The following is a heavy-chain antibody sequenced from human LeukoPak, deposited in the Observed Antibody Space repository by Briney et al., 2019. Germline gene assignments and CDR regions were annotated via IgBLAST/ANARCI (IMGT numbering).Heavy chain of an antibody. CDR3: ASSGSYRFDY. Sequence: GGSLRLSCAAPGFTFSSYGMHWVRQAPGKGLEWVSHITASGTAMFYADSVKGRFTISRDNAKNSLYLQMNSLRDEDTAVYYCASSGSYRFDYWGQGTLVTVSS. CDR1: GFTFSSYG. CDR2: ITASGTAM. V-gene: IGHV3-48*02. D-gene: IGHD1-26*01. J-gene: IGHJ4*02.